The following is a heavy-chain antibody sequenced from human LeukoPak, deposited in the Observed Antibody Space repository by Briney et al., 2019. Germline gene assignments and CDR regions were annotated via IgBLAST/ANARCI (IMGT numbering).Heavy chain of an antibody. CDR2: ISYDGSNK. J-gene: IGHJ4*02. D-gene: IGHD1-1*01. Sequence: PGRSLRLSCAASGFTFSSYGMHWVRQAPGKGLEWVAVISYDGSNKYYADSVKGRFTISRDNSKNTLYLQMSSLRAEDTAVYYCAKAPRGTGTSTANYYFDYWGQGTLVTVSS. V-gene: IGHV3-30*18. CDR3: AKAPRGTGTSTANYYFDY. CDR1: GFTFSSYG.